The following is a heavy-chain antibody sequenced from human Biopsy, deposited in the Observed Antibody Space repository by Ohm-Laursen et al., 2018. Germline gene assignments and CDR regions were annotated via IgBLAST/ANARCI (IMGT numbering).Heavy chain of an antibody. Sequence: TLSLTCTVSGGSLSSYSWSWIRQPAGKGLEWIGQIYTSGITNYNPSLKSRVTMSVDTSKKNFSLRVISVTAADTAVYYCARDQDRRGWFDPWGQGTLVTVSS. V-gene: IGHV4-4*07. CDR3: ARDQDRRGWFDP. CDR1: GGSLSSYS. CDR2: IYTSGIT. J-gene: IGHJ5*02. D-gene: IGHD1-14*01.